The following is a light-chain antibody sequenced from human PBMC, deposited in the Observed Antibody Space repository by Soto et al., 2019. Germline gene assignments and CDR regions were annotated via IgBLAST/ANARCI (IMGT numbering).Light chain of an antibody. CDR3: SSYTTICTYV. CDR1: SSDVGGYNY. V-gene: IGLV2-14*01. J-gene: IGLJ1*01. Sequence: QSALTQPASVSGSPGQSITISCTGTSSDVGGYNYVSWYQQHPGKAPKLMIYDVRNRPSGVSNRFSGSKSVNTASLTISGLQAEDEADYYCSSYTTICTYVFGTGTNVTVL. CDR2: DVR.